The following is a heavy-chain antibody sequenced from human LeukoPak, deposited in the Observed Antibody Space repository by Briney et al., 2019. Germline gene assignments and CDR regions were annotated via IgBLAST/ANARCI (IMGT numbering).Heavy chain of an antibody. V-gene: IGHV3-7*01. D-gene: IGHD6-19*01. CDR3: ARWLYSSGWAIDY. Sequence: GGSLRLSCAASGFTFSSYAMHWVRQAPGQGLEWVANIRQDGSAELYADSVKGRFAISRDNAKNSLYLQMNSLRAEDTAVYYCARWLYSSGWAIDYWGQGTLVTVSS. CDR2: IRQDGSAE. J-gene: IGHJ4*02. CDR1: GFTFSSYA.